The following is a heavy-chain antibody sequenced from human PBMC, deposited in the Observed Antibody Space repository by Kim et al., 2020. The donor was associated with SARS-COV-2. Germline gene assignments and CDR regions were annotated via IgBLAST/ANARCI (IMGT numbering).Heavy chain of an antibody. CDR1: GLTFGSYA. V-gene: IGHV3-33*08. CDR2: VWPGGNYK. CDR3: AGDTPNSGYAFHI. Sequence: GGSLRLSCAASGLTFGSYAMNWVRQAPGKGLEWVACVWPGGNYKYYGDSVRGRFTISRDNFNNMVYLQMTSLTTEDTAVYYCAGDTPNSGYAFHIRGQGKVVPVS. D-gene: IGHD3-22*01. J-gene: IGHJ3*02.